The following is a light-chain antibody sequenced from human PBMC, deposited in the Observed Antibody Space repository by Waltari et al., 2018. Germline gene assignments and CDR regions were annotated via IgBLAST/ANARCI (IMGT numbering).Light chain of an antibody. J-gene: IGLJ2*01. CDR1: QLGSNY. V-gene: IGLV3-1*01. CDR2: QDN. Sequence: SFELTQSPSVSVSLGQPATIPCAGDQLGSNYVSWYKQKPGQSPVLVVYQDNRRPSWIPGRFSGSNSGSTATLIISGTQAMDEADYYCQAWDSTTAVFGGGTKLTVL. CDR3: QAWDSTTAV.